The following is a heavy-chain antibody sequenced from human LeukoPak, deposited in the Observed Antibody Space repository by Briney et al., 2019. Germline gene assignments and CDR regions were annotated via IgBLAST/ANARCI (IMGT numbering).Heavy chain of an antibody. CDR3: ARDPKGGYSYGWGAFDI. V-gene: IGHV3-30-3*01. CDR1: GFTFSSYA. D-gene: IGHD5-18*01. J-gene: IGHJ3*02. Sequence: GGSLRLTCAASGFTFSSYAMHWVRQAPGKGLEWVAVISYDGSNKYYADSVKGRFTISRDNSKNTLYLQMNSLRAEDTAVYYCARDPKGGYSYGWGAFDIWGQGTMVTVSS. CDR2: ISYDGSNK.